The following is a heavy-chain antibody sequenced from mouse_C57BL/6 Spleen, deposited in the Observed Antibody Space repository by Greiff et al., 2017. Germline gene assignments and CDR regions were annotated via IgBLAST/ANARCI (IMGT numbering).Heavy chain of an antibody. J-gene: IGHJ4*01. V-gene: IGHV14-4*01. D-gene: IGHD2-5*01. Sequence: VQLQQSGAELVRPGASVTLSCTASGFNIKDDYMHWVKQRPEQGLEWIGWIDPENGDTEYASKFQGKATITADTSSNTAYLQLSSLTSEDTAVYYCTSYYSNLYAMDYWGQGTSVTVSS. CDR1: GFNIKDDY. CDR3: TSYYSNLYAMDY. CDR2: IDPENGDT.